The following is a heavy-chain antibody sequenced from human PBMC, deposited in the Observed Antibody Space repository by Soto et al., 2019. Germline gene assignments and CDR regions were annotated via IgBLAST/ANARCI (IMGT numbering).Heavy chain of an antibody. Sequence: LRLSCAASGFTFSSYAMHWVRRAPGRGLEWLSFISYDGTNKTYADSVKGRFAISRDNSNNMMYLQMDSLKTEDTAVYYCVKDSPMAPCDYWGQGALVTVSS. CDR3: VKDSPMAPCDY. CDR2: ISYDGTNK. D-gene: IGHD2-8*01. CDR1: GFTFSSYA. V-gene: IGHV3-30*18. J-gene: IGHJ4*02.